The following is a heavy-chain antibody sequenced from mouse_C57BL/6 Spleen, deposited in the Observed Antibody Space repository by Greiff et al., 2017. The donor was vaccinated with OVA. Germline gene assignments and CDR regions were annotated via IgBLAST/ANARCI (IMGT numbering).Heavy chain of an antibody. V-gene: IGHV10-1*01. CDR3: VRDSNYVAWFAY. Sequence: VKDRFTISRDDSESMLYLQMNNLKTEDTAMYYCVRDSNYVAWFAYWGQGTLVTVSA. D-gene: IGHD2-5*01. J-gene: IGHJ3*01.